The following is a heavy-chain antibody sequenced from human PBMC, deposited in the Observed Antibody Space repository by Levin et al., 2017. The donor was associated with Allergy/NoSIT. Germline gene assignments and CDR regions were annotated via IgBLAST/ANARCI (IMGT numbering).Heavy chain of an antibody. Sequence: SCAASGFTFNNDELNWVRQAPGKGLEWVSYISGSGDSIYYADSVKGRFTISRDNAKNSLYLQMNSLRAEDTAVYFCARGGRYLTHGFDYWGQGTLVTVSS. D-gene: IGHD1-26*01. V-gene: IGHV3-48*03. CDR2: ISGSGDSI. CDR3: ARGGRYLTHGFDY. CDR1: GFTFNNDE. J-gene: IGHJ4*02.